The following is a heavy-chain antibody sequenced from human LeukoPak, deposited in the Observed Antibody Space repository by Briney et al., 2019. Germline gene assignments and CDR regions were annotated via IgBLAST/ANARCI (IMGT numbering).Heavy chain of an antibody. Sequence: SETLSLTCTVSGGSISSGGYYWSWIRQHPGKGLEWIGYIYYSGSTYYNPSLKSRVTISVDTSKNQFSLKLSSVTAADTAVYYCARDKSYDSSGYYFDYWGQGTLVTVSS. V-gene: IGHV4-31*03. CDR2: IYYSGST. D-gene: IGHD3-22*01. CDR1: GGSISSGGYY. J-gene: IGHJ4*02. CDR3: ARDKSYDSSGYYFDY.